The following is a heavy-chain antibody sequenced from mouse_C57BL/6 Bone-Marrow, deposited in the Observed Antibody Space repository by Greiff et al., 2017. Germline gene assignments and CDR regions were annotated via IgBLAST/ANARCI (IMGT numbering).Heavy chain of an antibody. Sequence: QVQLQQPGAELVKPGASVKLSCKASGYTFTSYWMHWVKQRPGQGLEWIGMIHPNSGSTNYNEKFKSKATLTVDKSSSTAYMQLSSLTSEDSAVXYCALSTMVTTDYFDDWGQGTTLTVSS. CDR2: IHPNSGST. CDR1: GYTFTSYW. J-gene: IGHJ2*01. CDR3: ALSTMVTTDYFDD. V-gene: IGHV1-64*01. D-gene: IGHD2-2*01.